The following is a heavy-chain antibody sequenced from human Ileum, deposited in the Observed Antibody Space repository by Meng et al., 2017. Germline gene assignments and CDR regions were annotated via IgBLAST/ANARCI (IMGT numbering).Heavy chain of an antibody. D-gene: IGHD5-18*01. CDR2: ISSSGGDK. CDR1: GFTFTSYS. Sequence: GESLKISCAASGFTFTSYSMSWVRQAPGQGLEWVSSISSSGGDKYYADSLRGRFTISRDNAKNSLFLQMNTLGAEDTAVYYCVRLHWAAGHSFSYPDYWGQGGLVTVSS. J-gene: IGHJ4*02. V-gene: IGHV3-21*01. CDR3: VRLHWAAGHSFSYPDY.